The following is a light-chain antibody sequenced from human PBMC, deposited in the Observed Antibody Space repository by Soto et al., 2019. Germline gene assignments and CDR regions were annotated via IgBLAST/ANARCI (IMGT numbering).Light chain of an antibody. Sequence: DIQMTQSPSTLSASVGDRVTITCRASQSVTSRLAWYQQKPGKAPKLLIYGASNLEGGVPSRFSGSGSGTEFTLTISSLQPDDFATYYCQQYNSYSLTFGGGTTVEIK. J-gene: IGKJ4*01. CDR1: QSVTSR. CDR3: QQYNSYSLT. V-gene: IGKV1-5*01. CDR2: GAS.